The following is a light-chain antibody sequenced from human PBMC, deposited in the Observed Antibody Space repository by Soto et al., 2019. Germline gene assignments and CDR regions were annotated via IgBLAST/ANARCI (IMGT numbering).Light chain of an antibody. V-gene: IGKV3-11*01. CDR2: DAS. CDR3: QQRSNWPLT. Sequence: EIVLTQSPATLSLSPGERATLSGRASQSISSYLAWYQQKPGQAPRLLIYDASNRATGIPARFSGSGSGTDFTLTISSLEPEDSAVYYCQQRSNWPLTFGPGTKVDI. CDR1: QSISSY. J-gene: IGKJ3*01.